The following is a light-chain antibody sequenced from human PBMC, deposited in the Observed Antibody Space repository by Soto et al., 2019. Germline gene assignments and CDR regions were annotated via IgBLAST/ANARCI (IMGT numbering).Light chain of an antibody. CDR3: QQRSNWPPGYT. Sequence: EIVLTQSPATLSLSPGEGGTLSCRASQSVNRYLAWYQQKPGQAPRLLIYDASSRAIGTPDRFIGSGSGTDFSLTLSSLEPEDSAVYYCQQRSNWPPGYTFGQGTKLEI. CDR2: DAS. V-gene: IGKV3-11*01. J-gene: IGKJ2*01. CDR1: QSVNRY.